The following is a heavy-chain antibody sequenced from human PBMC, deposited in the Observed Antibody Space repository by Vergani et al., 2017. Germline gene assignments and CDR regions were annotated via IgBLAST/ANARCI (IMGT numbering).Heavy chain of an antibody. V-gene: IGHV3-30*02. CDR2: IRSEESRR. J-gene: IGHJ4*02. CDR3: AKEGGGYCSGGTCYPEY. Sequence: QVQLVESGGGVVQPGGSLRLSCAASGFTFTSYGMHWVRQAPGKGLEWVASIRSEESRRYYADSMEGPFTISRDNSKNTLYLQMKSLRPEDTAVYYCAKEGGGYCSGGTCYPEYWGQGTLVIVSS. CDR1: GFTFTSYG. D-gene: IGHD2-15*01.